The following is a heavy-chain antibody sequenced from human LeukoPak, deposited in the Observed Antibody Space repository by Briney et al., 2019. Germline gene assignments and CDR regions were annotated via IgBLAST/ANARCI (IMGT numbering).Heavy chain of an antibody. CDR3: AKDLYSSSSDDAFDI. J-gene: IGHJ3*02. CDR2: IRASGGTA. Sequence: PGRSLRLSCSASGFTFSSYAMSWVRQAPGKGLEWVSAIRASGGTAYYADSVKGRFTISRDNSKNTLYLQMNSLRAEDTAVYYCAKDLYSSSSDDAFDIWGQGTMVTVSS. CDR1: GFTFSSYA. V-gene: IGHV3-23*01. D-gene: IGHD6-6*01.